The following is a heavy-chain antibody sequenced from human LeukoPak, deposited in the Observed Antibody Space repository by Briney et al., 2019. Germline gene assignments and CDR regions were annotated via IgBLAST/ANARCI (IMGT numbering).Heavy chain of an antibody. CDR2: ISGYNGNT. V-gene: IGHV1-18*01. J-gene: IGHJ4*02. CDR1: GYTFTSYD. CDR3: ARDAAVAGYCDY. D-gene: IGHD6-19*01. Sequence: ASVKVSCKASGYTFTSYDISWVRQAPGQGLEWMGWISGYNGNTKYAQKVQGRVTMTTDTSTSTAYMELRSLRSDDTAVYYCARDAAVAGYCDYWGQGTLVTVSS.